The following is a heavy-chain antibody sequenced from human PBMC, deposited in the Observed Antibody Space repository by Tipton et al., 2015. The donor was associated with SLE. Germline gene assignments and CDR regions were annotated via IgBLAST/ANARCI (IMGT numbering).Heavy chain of an antibody. D-gene: IGHD6-13*01. Sequence: SLRLSCSASRFTFSSYSMHWVRQAPGKGLEWVAVISYDGSNKYYADSVKGRFTISRDNSKNTLYLQMNSLRADDTAVYYCARDLILQQLDYRGQGTLVTVSS. CDR1: RFTFSSYS. CDR2: ISYDGSNK. V-gene: IGHV3-30*04. J-gene: IGHJ4*02. CDR3: ARDLILQQLDY.